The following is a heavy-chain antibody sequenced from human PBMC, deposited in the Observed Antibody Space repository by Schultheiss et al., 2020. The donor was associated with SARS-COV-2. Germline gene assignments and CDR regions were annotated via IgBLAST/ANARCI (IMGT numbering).Heavy chain of an antibody. V-gene: IGHV4-59*01. J-gene: IGHJ4*02. CDR1: GGSISSYY. D-gene: IGHD3-3*01. Sequence: SQTLSLTCTVSGGSISSYYWSWIRQPPGKGLEWIGYIYYSGSTNYNPSLKSRVTISVDTSKNQFSLKLSSVTAADTAVYYCARGGVPDYDFWSGYPAPHFDYWGQGTLVTVSS. CDR3: ARGGVPDYDFWSGYPAPHFDY. CDR2: IYYSGST.